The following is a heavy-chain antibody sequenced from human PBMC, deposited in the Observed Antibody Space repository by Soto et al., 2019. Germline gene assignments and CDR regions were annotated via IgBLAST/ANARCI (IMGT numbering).Heavy chain of an antibody. D-gene: IGHD3-10*01. CDR1: GDSISRGNFY. Sequence: SETLSLTCTVSGDSISRGNFYWSWMRHSPGRGLEWIGSIYYNGITYYNPSLKSRVAMSVDTSKIQFSLRLSSVTAADTAVYYCAREVTMVRAFDYWGQGTLVTVSS. CDR2: IYYNGIT. CDR3: AREVTMVRAFDY. J-gene: IGHJ4*02. V-gene: IGHV4-30-4*01.